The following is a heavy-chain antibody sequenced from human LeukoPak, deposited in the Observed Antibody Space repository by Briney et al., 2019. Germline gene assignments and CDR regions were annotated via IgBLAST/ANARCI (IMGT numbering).Heavy chain of an antibody. Sequence: GGSLRLSCTASGFTFGDYAMSWVRQAPGKGLEWVGFIRSKAYGGTTEYAASVKGRFTISRDDSKSIAYLQMNSLKTEDTAVYYCTRASLDCSGGSCYSYYWGQGTLVTVSS. CDR3: TRASLDCSGGSCYSYY. V-gene: IGHV3-49*04. CDR2: IRSKAYGGTT. CDR1: GFTFGDYA. D-gene: IGHD2-15*01. J-gene: IGHJ4*02.